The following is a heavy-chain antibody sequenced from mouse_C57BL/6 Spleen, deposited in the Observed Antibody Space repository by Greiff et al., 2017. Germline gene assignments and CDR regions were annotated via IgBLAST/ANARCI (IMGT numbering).Heavy chain of an antibody. J-gene: IGHJ4*01. Sequence: EVKLVESGGGLVQPGESLKLSCESNEYEFPSHDMSWVRQTPEKRLELVAAINSDGGSTYYPDTMERRFIISRDNTKKTLYLHMSSLRSEDTALYYCARHSNYFYAIDYWGQGTSVTVSS. CDR2: INSDGGST. V-gene: IGHV5-2*01. CDR3: ARHSNYFYAIDY. D-gene: IGHD2-5*01. CDR1: EYEFPSHD.